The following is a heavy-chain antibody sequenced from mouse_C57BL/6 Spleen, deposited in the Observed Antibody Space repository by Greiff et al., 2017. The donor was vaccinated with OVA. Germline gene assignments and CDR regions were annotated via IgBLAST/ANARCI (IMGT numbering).Heavy chain of an antibody. CDR3: ARGSIYDGYPYYAMDY. V-gene: IGHV1-53*01. CDR1: GYTFTSYW. D-gene: IGHD2-3*01. Sequence: VQLKQPGTELVKPGASVKLSCKASGYTFTSYWMHWVKQRPGQGLEWIGNINPSNGGTNYNEKFKSKATLTVDKSSSTAYMQLSSLTSEDSAVYYCARGSIYDGYPYYAMDYWGQGTSVTVSS. CDR2: INPSNGGT. J-gene: IGHJ4*01.